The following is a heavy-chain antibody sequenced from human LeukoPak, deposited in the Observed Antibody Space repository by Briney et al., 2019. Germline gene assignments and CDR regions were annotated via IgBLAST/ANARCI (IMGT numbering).Heavy chain of an antibody. Sequence: GGSLRLSCAASGFTFSSYSMNWGRQAPGKGLEWVSSISSSSSYIYYADSVKGRFTISRDNAKNSLYLQMNSLRAEDTAVYYCAREAGDYVVDYWGQGTLVTVSS. J-gene: IGHJ4*02. CDR2: ISSSSSYI. V-gene: IGHV3-21*01. CDR3: AREAGDYVVDY. D-gene: IGHD4-17*01. CDR1: GFTFSSYS.